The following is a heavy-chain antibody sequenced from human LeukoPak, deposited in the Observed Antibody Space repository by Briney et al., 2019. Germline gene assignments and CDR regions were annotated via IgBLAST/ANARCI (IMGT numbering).Heavy chain of an antibody. CDR2: IYPGDSDT. V-gene: IGHV5-51*01. CDR1: GYSFTNYW. Sequence: GESLKISCKASGYSFTNYWIGWVRQMPGKGLEWVGIIYPGDSDTRYSPSFQGQVTISADKSITTAYLQWSSLKASDTAMYYCARHGYSSGSDYWGQGTLVTVSS. J-gene: IGHJ4*02. CDR3: ARHGYSSGSDY. D-gene: IGHD6-19*01.